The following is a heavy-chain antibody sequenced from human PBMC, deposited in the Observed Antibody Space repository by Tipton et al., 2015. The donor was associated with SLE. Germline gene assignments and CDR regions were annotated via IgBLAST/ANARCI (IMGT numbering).Heavy chain of an antibody. CDR3: ARPAEAGGYFDY. CDR2: IYYSGST. D-gene: IGHD6-19*01. J-gene: IGHJ4*02. Sequence: TLSLTCTVSGGSFSSSRYSWGWVRQPPGKGLEWIGSIYYSGSTYYNPSHKSRGTISVDTSKNQFSLKLCSVTAADTAVYYCARPAEAGGYFDYWGQGTLVTVSS. CDR1: GGSFSSSRYS. V-gene: IGHV4-39*07.